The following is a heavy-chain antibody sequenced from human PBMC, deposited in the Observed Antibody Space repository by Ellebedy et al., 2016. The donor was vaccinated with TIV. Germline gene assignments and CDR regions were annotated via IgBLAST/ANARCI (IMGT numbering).Heavy chain of an antibody. J-gene: IGHJ4*02. CDR2: IYYSGST. Sequence: MPSETLSLTCTVSGGSISSYYWSWIRQPPGKGLEWIGYIYYSGSTNYNPSLKSRVTISVDTSKNQFSLKLSSVTAADTAVYYCARHTFRRITGTPEGWGQGTLVTVSS. CDR3: ARHTFRRITGTPEG. V-gene: IGHV4-59*08. CDR1: GGSISSYY. D-gene: IGHD1-20*01.